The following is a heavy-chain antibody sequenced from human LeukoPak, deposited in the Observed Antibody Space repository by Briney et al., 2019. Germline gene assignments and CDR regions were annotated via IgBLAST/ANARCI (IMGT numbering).Heavy chain of an antibody. CDR2: IYSGGST. J-gene: IGHJ4*02. Sequence: GGSLRLSCAASGFTVSSNYMSWVRQAPGKGLEWVSVIYSGGSTYYADSVKGRFTISSDNSKNTLYLQMNSLRAEDTAVYYCARAIAVAGSFDYCGQGTLVTVSS. CDR3: ARAIAVAGSFDY. CDR1: GFTVSSNY. V-gene: IGHV3-53*01. D-gene: IGHD6-19*01.